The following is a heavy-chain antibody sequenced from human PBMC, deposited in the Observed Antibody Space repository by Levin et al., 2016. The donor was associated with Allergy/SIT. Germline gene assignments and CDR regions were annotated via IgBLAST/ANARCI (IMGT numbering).Heavy chain of an antibody. Sequence: WIRQPPGKGLEWIGSIYYSGSTYYNPSLKSRVTISVDTSKNQFSLKLSSVTAADTAVYYCARRVYDILTGPPRSTWFDPWGQGTLVTVSS. J-gene: IGHJ5*02. CDR2: IYYSGST. CDR3: ARRVYDILTGPPRSTWFDP. V-gene: IGHV4-39*01. D-gene: IGHD3-9*01.